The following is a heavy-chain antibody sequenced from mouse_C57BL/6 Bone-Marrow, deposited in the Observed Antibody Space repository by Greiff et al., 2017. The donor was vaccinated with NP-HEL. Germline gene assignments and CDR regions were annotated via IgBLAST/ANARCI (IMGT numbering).Heavy chain of an antibody. CDR3: ARSGDGNSLYWYFDV. D-gene: IGHD2-1*01. V-gene: IGHV1-81*01. J-gene: IGHJ1*03. CDR2: IYPRSGNT. Sequence: QVQLQQSGAELARPGASVKLSCKASGYTFTSYGISWVKQRTGQGLEWIGEIYPRSGNTYYNEKFKGKATLTADKSSSTAYMELRSLTSEDSAVYFCARSGDGNSLYWYFDVWGTGTTVTVSS. CDR1: GYTFTSYG.